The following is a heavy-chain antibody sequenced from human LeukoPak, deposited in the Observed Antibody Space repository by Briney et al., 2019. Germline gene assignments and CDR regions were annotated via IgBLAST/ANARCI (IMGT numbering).Heavy chain of an antibody. Sequence: SQTLSLTCTVSGGSISSGGYYWSWIRQPPGKGLEWIGYIYHSGSTYYNPSLKSRVTISVDRSKNQFSLKLSSVTAADTAVYYCARRSLTYYYDSSGYPFDYWGQGTLVTVSS. V-gene: IGHV4-30-2*01. CDR2: IYHSGST. J-gene: IGHJ4*02. CDR1: GGSISSGGYY. CDR3: ARRSLTYYYDSSGYPFDY. D-gene: IGHD3-22*01.